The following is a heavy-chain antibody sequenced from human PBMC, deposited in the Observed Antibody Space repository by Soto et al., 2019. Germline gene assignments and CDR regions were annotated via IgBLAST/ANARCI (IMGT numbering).Heavy chain of an antibody. V-gene: IGHV3-23*01. D-gene: IGHD1-26*01. CDR2: IRPGGDST. J-gene: IGHJ5*01. Sequence: GGSLRLSCVASGFRFRTRAMSWVRQAPGKGLEWVASIRPGGDSTYYADSVKGRFAVSRDNSNVTLYLQMDSLRVEDTAIYYCTTHEEGAPWAGGFDSWGQGTLVTVSS. CDR3: TTHEEGAPWAGGFDS. CDR1: GFRFRTRA.